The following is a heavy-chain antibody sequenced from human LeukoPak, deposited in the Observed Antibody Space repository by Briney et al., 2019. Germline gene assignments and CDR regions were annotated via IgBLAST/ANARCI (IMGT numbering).Heavy chain of an antibody. Sequence: GGSLRLSCAASGFTFSSYSMNWVRQAPGKGLEWVSSISSSSSYIYYADSVKGRFTISRDNAKNSLYLQMNSLMTEDTALYYCARPSGIDWSIDYFDYWGQGTLVTVSS. V-gene: IGHV3-21*04. J-gene: IGHJ4*02. CDR2: ISSSSSYI. D-gene: IGHD3-9*01. CDR3: ARPSGIDWSIDYFDY. CDR1: GFTFSSYS.